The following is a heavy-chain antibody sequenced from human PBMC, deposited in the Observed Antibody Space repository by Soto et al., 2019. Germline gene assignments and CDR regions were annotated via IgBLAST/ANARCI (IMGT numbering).Heavy chain of an antibody. CDR3: AKDAVAYNGEWDWFDL. D-gene: IGHD3-10*01. Sequence: EVQLLESGGGLVQPGGSLRLSCAASGFTFKNFAVSWVRQAPGKGMEWVSDIGGSGSSANYADSVKGRFTGSRDDSKSTLYLQMSGLRVDDTALYYCAKDAVAYNGEWDWFDLWGQGTLVTVSS. V-gene: IGHV3-23*01. CDR2: IGGSGSSA. CDR1: GFTFKNFA. J-gene: IGHJ5*02.